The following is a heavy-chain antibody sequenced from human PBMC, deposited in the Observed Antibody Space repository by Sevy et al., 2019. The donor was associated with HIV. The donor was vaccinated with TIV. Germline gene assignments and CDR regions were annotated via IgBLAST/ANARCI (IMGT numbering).Heavy chain of an antibody. Sequence: ASVQVSCKASGYTFSSYGISWVRQAPGQGLEWMGWTGAYNGNRKYAQNLQDRVTMTTDTSTNTAYMELRSLRSDDTAVYFCARISTVRGKFNWFDPWGQGTLVTVSS. CDR1: GYTFSSYG. CDR2: TGAYNGNR. D-gene: IGHD3-10*01. J-gene: IGHJ5*02. CDR3: ARISTVRGKFNWFDP. V-gene: IGHV1-18*01.